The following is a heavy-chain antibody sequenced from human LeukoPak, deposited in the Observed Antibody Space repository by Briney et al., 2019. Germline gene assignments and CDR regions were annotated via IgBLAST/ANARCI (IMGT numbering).Heavy chain of an antibody. CDR2: ISYDGSNK. V-gene: IGHV3-30*18. CDR1: GFTFSSYG. Sequence: GSLRLSCAASGFTFSSYGMHWVRQAPGKGLEWVAVISYDGSNKYYADSVKGRFTISRDNSKNTLYLQMNSLRAEDTAVYYCAKDRGGCSSTSCYYFDYWGQGTLVTVSS. D-gene: IGHD2-2*01. J-gene: IGHJ4*02. CDR3: AKDRGGCSSTSCYYFDY.